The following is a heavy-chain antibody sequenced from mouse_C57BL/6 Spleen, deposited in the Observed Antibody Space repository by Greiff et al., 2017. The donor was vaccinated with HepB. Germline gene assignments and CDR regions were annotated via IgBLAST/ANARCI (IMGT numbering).Heavy chain of an antibody. CDR2: IDPSDSYT. D-gene: IGHD2-1*01. CDR1: GYTFTSYW. Sequence: VQLQQPGAELVMPGASVKLSCKASGYTFTSYWMHWVKQRPGQGLEWIGEIDPSDSYTNYNQKFKGKSTLTVDKSSSTAYMQLSSLTSEDSAVYCCATLYYGSAWFADWGQGTLVTGSA. CDR3: ATLYYGSAWFAD. V-gene: IGHV1-69*01. J-gene: IGHJ3*01.